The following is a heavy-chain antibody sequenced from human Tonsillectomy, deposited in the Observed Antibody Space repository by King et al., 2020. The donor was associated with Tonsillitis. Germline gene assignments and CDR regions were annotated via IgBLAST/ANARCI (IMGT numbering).Heavy chain of an antibody. V-gene: IGHV3-74*01. CDR3: AREYYDFWSGYYMDV. CDR1: GFTFRSYW. CDR2: INSAGSST. J-gene: IGHJ6*03. Sequence: EVQLVESGGGLVQPGGSLRLSCAASGFTFRSYWMHWVRQAPGKGLVWVSRINSAGSSTTYADSVKGRFTISRDNAKNTLYLQMNSLRAEDTAVYYCAREYYDFWSGYYMDVWGKGTTVTVSS. D-gene: IGHD3-3*01.